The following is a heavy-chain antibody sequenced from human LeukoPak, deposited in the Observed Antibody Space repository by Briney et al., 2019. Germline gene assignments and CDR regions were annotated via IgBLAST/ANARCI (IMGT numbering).Heavy chain of an antibody. J-gene: IGHJ4*02. Sequence: GGSLRLSCAASGFTFSSYVMSWVRQAPGKGLEWVSAISGSDDGTYYADSVKGRFTISRDNSKNTLYLQMNSLRAEDTAVHYCAKRGPIYSSSPGNYFDYWGQGTLVTVSS. CDR2: ISGSDDGT. D-gene: IGHD6-6*01. CDR3: AKRGPIYSSSPGNYFDY. CDR1: GFTFSSYV. V-gene: IGHV3-23*01.